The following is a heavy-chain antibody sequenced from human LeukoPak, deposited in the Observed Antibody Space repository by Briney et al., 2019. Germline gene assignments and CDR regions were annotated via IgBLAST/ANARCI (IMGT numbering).Heavy chain of an antibody. J-gene: IGHJ4*02. CDR2: INHGGST. CDR1: GGSFSGYY. CDR3: AVNWGTDY. D-gene: IGHD7-27*01. V-gene: IGHV4-34*01. Sequence: PSETLSLTCAVYGGSFSGYYWSWIRQPPGKGLEWIGEINHGGSTNYNPSLKSRVTISVDTSKNQFSLKLSSVTAADTAVYYCAVNWGTDYWGQGTLVTVSS.